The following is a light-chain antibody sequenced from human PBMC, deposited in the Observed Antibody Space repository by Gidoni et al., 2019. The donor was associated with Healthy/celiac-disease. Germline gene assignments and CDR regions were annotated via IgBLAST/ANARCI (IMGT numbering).Light chain of an antibody. CDR2: DDS. CDR1: SIGSKS. Sequence: SYVLTQPPSVSVAPGQTARITCGGNSIGSKSVHWYQQKPGQAPVLVVYDDSDRPSGIPERFSGSNSGNTATLTISRVEAGDEADYYCQVWDSSSALFGGGTKLTGL. CDR3: QVWDSSSAL. J-gene: IGLJ2*01. V-gene: IGLV3-21*02.